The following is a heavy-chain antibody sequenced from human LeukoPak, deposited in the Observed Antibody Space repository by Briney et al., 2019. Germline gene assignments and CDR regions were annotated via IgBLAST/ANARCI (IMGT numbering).Heavy chain of an antibody. Sequence: SETLSLTCAVYGGSFSGYYWSWIRQPPGKGLEWIGEINHSGSTNYNPSLKSRVTIPVDTSKNQFSLRLSSVTAADTAVYYCARALGYSSSWYSPEKYYYYMDVWGKGTTVTVSS. D-gene: IGHD6-13*01. V-gene: IGHV4-34*01. CDR2: INHSGST. CDR1: GGSFSGYY. CDR3: ARALGYSSSWYSPEKYYYYMDV. J-gene: IGHJ6*03.